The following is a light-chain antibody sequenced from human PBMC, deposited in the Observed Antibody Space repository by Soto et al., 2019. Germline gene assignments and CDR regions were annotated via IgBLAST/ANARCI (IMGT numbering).Light chain of an antibody. J-gene: IGKJ4*02. Sequence: DSQPILSPSSLSASVGDRVTIPCRASQSISSYLKWYQQKPGKAPKLLIYAASSMQSGIPARFSGSGSGTEFTLTISSLQPEDSESYYCQQHNSCPVTFGEGTKVDIK. CDR2: AAS. CDR3: QQHNSCPVT. CDR1: QSISSY. V-gene: IGKV1-17*01.